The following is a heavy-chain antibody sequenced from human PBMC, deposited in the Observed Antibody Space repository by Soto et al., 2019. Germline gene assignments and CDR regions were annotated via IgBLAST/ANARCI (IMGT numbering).Heavy chain of an antibody. D-gene: IGHD2-21*01. J-gene: IGHJ4*02. V-gene: IGHV2-5*02. CDR1: GFSFITSGEG. CDR2: IYWDDDE. CDR3: AHREGTGDCVFDF. Sequence: QITLKESGPTVVKPTQTLTLTCSFSGFSFITSGEGVGWIRQSPGKALDWLALIYWDDDERYNPSLKTRLAISKDTSKNQVVLTMTNMDPADTATYFCAHREGTGDCVFDFWGQGTLVTVSS.